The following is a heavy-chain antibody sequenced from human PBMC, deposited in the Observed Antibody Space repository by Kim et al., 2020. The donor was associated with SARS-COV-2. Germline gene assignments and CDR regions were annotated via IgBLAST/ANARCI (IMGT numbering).Heavy chain of an antibody. CDR1: GGSISSSGYY. D-gene: IGHD6-19*01. CDR2: IFYSGTT. V-gene: IGHV4-39*01. CDR3: ARRGAVAGNPLFHY. J-gene: IGHJ4*02. Sequence: SETLSLTCTVSGGSISSSGYYWTWIRQSPGKGLDWIGSIFYSGTTYYSPSLKSRITISVDTSKNQFSLKLSSVTAADSAVYYCARRGAVAGNPLFHYWGQGTLVTVSS.